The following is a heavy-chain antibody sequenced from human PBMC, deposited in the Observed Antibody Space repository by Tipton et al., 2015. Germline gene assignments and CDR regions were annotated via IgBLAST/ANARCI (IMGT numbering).Heavy chain of an antibody. Sequence: LRLSCTVSGGSITDTTYYWGWIRQPPGKGLEWIGSIYESGIAHYNPSLKSRVTISVDTSKNQFSLKLRSVTAADTAVYYCARHAVSVTGVDVWGQGTTVTVSS. CDR3: ARHAVSVTGVDV. J-gene: IGHJ6*02. D-gene: IGHD6-25*01. V-gene: IGHV4-39*01. CDR2: IYESGIA. CDR1: GGSITDTTYY.